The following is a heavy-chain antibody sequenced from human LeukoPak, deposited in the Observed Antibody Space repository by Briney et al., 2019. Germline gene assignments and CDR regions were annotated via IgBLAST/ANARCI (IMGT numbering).Heavy chain of an antibody. Sequence: PSETLSLTCTVSGGSISSYYWSWIRQAPGKGLEWIGYIYYSGSTNYNPSLKSRVTISVDTSKNQFSLKLSSVTAADTAVYYCARVLAGSYSNWFDPWGQGTLVTVSS. CDR2: IYYSGST. D-gene: IGHD3-10*01. J-gene: IGHJ5*02. CDR3: ARVLAGSYSNWFDP. V-gene: IGHV4-59*01. CDR1: GGSISSYY.